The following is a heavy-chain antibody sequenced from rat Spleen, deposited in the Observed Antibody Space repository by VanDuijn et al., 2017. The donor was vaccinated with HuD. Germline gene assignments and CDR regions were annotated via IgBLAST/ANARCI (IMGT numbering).Heavy chain of an antibody. D-gene: IGHD1-7*01. CDR3: ARLWVFDY. J-gene: IGHJ2*01. Sequence: EVRLQESGPGLVKPSQSLSLTCSVTDYSITSSYRWNWIRRFPQNKLEWMGYINSTGTTNYNPSLKSRISISRDTSKNQFFLQVNSVTTEDTATYFCARLWVFDYWGQGVMVTVSS. CDR1: DYSITSSYR. V-gene: IGHV3-3*01. CDR2: INSTGTT.